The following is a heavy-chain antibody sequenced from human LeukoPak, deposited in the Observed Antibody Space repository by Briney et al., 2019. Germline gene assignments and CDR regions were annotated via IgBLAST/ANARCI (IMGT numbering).Heavy chain of an antibody. CDR3: ARDRGDYDSSGYYGYFDY. CDR2: IYYSGST. Sequence: SETLSLTCTVSGGSIRSHYWSWIRRPPGKGLEWIGDIYYSGSTNYNPSLKSRVTISVDTSKNQFSLKLSSVTAADTAVYYCARDRGDYDSSGYYGYFDYWGQGALVTVSS. J-gene: IGHJ4*02. V-gene: IGHV4-59*11. D-gene: IGHD3-22*01. CDR1: GGSIRSHY.